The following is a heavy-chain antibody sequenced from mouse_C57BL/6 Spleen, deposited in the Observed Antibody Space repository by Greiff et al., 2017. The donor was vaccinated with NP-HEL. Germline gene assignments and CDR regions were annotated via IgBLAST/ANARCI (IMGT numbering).Heavy chain of an antibody. V-gene: IGHV5-9*01. CDR2: ISGGGGNT. Sequence: EVKLMESGGGLVKPGGSLKLSCAASGFTFSSYTMSWVRQTPEKRLEWVATISGGGGNTYYPDSVKGRFPISRDNAKNTLYLQMSSLRSEDTALYYCARRHYYGSSYAMDYWGQGTSVTVSS. CDR3: ARRHYYGSSYAMDY. D-gene: IGHD1-1*01. CDR1: GFTFSSYT. J-gene: IGHJ4*01.